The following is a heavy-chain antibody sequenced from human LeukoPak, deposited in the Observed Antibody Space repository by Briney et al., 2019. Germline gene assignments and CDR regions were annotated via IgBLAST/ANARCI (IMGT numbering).Heavy chain of an antibody. CDR3: ARDTVKMDGSGSYYPEASDY. Sequence: SETLSLTCNVSGYSISSGHYWGWVRQSPGKGLEWLGTIYHSGSTYYNPSLISRIIISADTSKNHFSLKLTSVTAADTAVYYCARDTVKMDGSGSYYPEASDYWGQGILVTVSS. J-gene: IGHJ4*02. D-gene: IGHD3-10*01. CDR2: IYHSGST. CDR1: GYSISSGHY. V-gene: IGHV4-38-2*02.